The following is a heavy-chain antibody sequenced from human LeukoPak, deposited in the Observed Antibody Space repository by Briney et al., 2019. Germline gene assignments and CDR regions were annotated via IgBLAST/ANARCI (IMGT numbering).Heavy chain of an antibody. J-gene: IGHJ4*02. D-gene: IGHD6-13*01. CDR1: GGSISTTNYY. Sequence: PSETLSLTCTVSGGSISTTNYYWGWIRQPPGKGLEWIGSIYYSGSTYYNPSLKSRVTISVDTSKNQFSLKLSSVTAADTAVYYCARGLYSGSSDYFDYWGQGTLVTVSS. V-gene: IGHV4-39*07. CDR2: IYYSGST. CDR3: ARGLYSGSSDYFDY.